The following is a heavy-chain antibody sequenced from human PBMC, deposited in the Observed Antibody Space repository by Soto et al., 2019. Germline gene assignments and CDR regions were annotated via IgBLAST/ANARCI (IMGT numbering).Heavy chain of an antibody. J-gene: IGHJ4*02. Sequence: PSETLSLTCAVYGGSFSGYYWSWIRQPPGKRLEWIGEIGHSGGTVYNPFLESRVTISEDSSDNRFSLKLSSVTAADPAVYYCARHGGYYFDYWGKGAPGTVA. D-gene: IGHD3-16*01. V-gene: IGHV4-34*01. CDR3: ARHGGYYFDY. CDR2: IGHSGGT. CDR1: GGSFSGYY.